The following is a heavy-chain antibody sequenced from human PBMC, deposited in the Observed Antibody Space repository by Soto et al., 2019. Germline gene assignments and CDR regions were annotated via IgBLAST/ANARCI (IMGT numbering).Heavy chain of an antibody. CDR2: IYYSGST. J-gene: IGHJ5*02. CDR3: ARGYCSGGSCYSLRWFDP. CDR1: GGSISSGGYY. V-gene: IGHV4-31*03. Sequence: QVQLQESGPGLVKPSQTLSLTCTVSGGSISSGGYYWSWIRQHPGKGLEWIGYIYYSGSTYYNPSLKSRVTISVDTSKNLFSLKLSSVTAADTAVYYCARGYCSGGSCYSLRWFDPWGQGTLVTVSS. D-gene: IGHD2-15*01.